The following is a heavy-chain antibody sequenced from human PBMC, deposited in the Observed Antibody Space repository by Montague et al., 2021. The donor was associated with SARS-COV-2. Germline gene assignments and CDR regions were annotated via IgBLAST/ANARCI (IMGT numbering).Heavy chain of an antibody. Sequence: SKTLSLTCAVYGGSFSGYYWSWIRQPPEKGLEWIGEINHSGSTNYNPSLKSRVTISVDTSKNQFSLKLSSMTAADTAVYYCARGPRITMIVVVITDIWFDPWGQGTLVTVSS. V-gene: IGHV4-34*01. CDR1: GGSFSGYY. J-gene: IGHJ5*02. CDR2: INHSGST. CDR3: ARGPRITMIVVVITDIWFDP. D-gene: IGHD3-22*01.